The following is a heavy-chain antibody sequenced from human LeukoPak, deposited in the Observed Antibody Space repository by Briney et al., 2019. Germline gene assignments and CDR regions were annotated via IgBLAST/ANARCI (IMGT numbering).Heavy chain of an antibody. J-gene: IGHJ4*01. D-gene: IGHD1-1*01. Sequence: GASVKVSCKTSGYTFSNYGISWVRQALGQGLEWMGWITAYNGNRLYAQRFQGRITLTTDTSTSTSYMELRSLEYDDTAIYYCARDNDKVVDHWGQGTLVTVSS. CDR1: GYTFSNYG. CDR3: ARDNDKVVDH. V-gene: IGHV1-18*01. CDR2: ITAYNGNR.